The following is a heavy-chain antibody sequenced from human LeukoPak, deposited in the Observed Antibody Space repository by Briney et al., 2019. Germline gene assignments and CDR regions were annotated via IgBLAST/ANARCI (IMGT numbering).Heavy chain of an antibody. D-gene: IGHD6-19*01. J-gene: IGHJ4*02. Sequence: ASVKVSCKASGYTFTSYYIHWVRQAPGQGLEWMGMINPNDGYTTYAQKFQGRVTMTRNTSISTAYMELSSLRSEDTALYYCARGRIRYDDYSSGWFVFFEFWGQGSLVTVSS. CDR2: INPNDGYT. CDR3: ARGRIRYDDYSSGWFVFFEF. V-gene: IGHV1-46*01. CDR1: GYTFTSYY.